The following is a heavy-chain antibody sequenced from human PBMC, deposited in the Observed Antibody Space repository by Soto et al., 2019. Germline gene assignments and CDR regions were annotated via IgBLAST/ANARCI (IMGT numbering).Heavy chain of an antibody. CDR1: GFTFDDNA. CDR2: INWKSDI. CDR3: AISQDRGGRTTFIY. Sequence: GGSLRLSCAVSGFTFDDNAMHWVRQAPEKGLEWVSGINWKSDIGYADSVKGRFTISRDNAEYSLYLQMNSLRAEDTALYYCAISQDRGGRTTFIYWGQGTQVTVSS. D-gene: IGHD3-16*01. J-gene: IGHJ4*02. V-gene: IGHV3-9*01.